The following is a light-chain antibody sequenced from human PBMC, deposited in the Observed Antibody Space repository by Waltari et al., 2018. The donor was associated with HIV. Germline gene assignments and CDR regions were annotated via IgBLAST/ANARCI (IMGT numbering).Light chain of an antibody. CDR3: SSYTSSSTLV. CDR2: EVS. J-gene: IGLJ2*01. Sequence: QSALTQPASVSGSPGQSITISCTGTSSDVGGYNSVPWYQQHPGKAPKLKIYEVSNRPSGVSNRFSGSKSGNTASLTISGLQAEDEADYYCSSYTSSSTLVFGGGTELTVL. V-gene: IGLV2-14*01. CDR1: SSDVGGYNS.